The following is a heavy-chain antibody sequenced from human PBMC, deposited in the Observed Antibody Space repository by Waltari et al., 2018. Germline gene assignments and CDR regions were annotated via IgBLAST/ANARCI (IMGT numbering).Heavy chain of an antibody. V-gene: IGHV3-48*01. D-gene: IGHD5-12*01. CDR2: ISSSTTT. CDR1: GFTFITYN. CDR3: ARGRDGYIQDVFDI. Sequence: EVQLVESGGGMVQPGESLRLPCAASGFTFITYNMNWVRQAPGKGLEWVSYISSSTTTYYADYVKGRFTISRDNAKNSLYLQMNSLRAEDTALYYCARGRDGYIQDVFDIWGQGTMVSVSS. J-gene: IGHJ3*02.